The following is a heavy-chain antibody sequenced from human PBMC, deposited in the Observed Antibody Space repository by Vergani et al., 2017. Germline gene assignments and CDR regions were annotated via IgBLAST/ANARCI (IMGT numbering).Heavy chain of an antibody. D-gene: IGHD3-3*01. V-gene: IGHV3-33*08. J-gene: IGHJ4*02. Sequence: QVQLVESGGGVVQPGRSLRLSCAASGFTFSSYGMHWVRQAPGKGLEWVAVIWYDGSNKYYADSVKGRFTISRDNSKNTLYLQMNSLRAEDTAVYYCARDLGVGPDYWGQGTLVTVSS. CDR2: IWYDGSNK. CDR1: GFTFSSYG. CDR3: ARDLGVGPDY.